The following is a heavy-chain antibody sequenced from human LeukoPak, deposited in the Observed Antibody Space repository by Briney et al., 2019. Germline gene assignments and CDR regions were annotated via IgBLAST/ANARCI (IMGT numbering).Heavy chain of an antibody. J-gene: IGHJ4*02. CDR1: GFTFDDYA. CDR2: ISWNSGSI. CDR3: AKDVGESRFYFDY. V-gene: IGHV3-9*01. Sequence: PGRSLRLSCAASGFTFDDYAMHWVRQAPGKGPEWVSGISWNSGSIGYADSVKGRFTISRDNAKNSLYLQMNSLRAEDTALYYCAKDVGESRFYFDYWGQGTLVTVSS. D-gene: IGHD3-10*01.